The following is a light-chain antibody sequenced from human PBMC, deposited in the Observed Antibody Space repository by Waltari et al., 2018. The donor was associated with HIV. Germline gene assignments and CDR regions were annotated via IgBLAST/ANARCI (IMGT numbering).Light chain of an antibody. CDR3: QQMNSYPLT. CDR2: GAS. J-gene: IGKJ4*01. Sequence: DILLTQSPSFVSASPGDRVTFACRANQTISTYLAWYQQRPGKAPELLIYGASSLHIGVPSRFSATGSGTDFRLTITNLQPEDFGIYFCQQMNSYPLTFGGGTKLELK. V-gene: IGKV1-9*01. CDR1: QTISTY.